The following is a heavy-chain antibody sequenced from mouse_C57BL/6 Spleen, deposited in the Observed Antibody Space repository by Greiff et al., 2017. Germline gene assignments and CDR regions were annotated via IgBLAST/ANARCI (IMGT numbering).Heavy chain of an antibody. D-gene: IGHD2-2*01. V-gene: IGHV2-9-1*01. CDR3: ARTPLYGSSYWYFDV. J-gene: IGHJ1*03. CDR2: IWTGGGT. Sequence: VQGVESGPGLVAPSQSLSITCTVSGFSLTSYAISWVRQPPGKGLEWLGVIWTGGGTNYNSALKSRLSISKDNSKSQVFLKMNSLQTDDTARYYCARTPLYGSSYWYFDVWGTGTTVTVSS. CDR1: GFSLTSYA.